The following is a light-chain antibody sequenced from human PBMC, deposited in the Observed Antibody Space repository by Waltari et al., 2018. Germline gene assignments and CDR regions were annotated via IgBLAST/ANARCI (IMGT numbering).Light chain of an antibody. Sequence: QSVLTQPPSLSGAPGQRVTISCTGSGSNIGAGFDVHWYRKLPGTAPKLLIYGENNRPSGFPYRFSGSKSGTSASLAITGLQAEDDADYYCQSYDRSLSGTVLFGGGTKLTVL. V-gene: IGLV1-40*01. CDR1: GSNIGAGFD. CDR3: QSYDRSLSGTVL. J-gene: IGLJ2*01. CDR2: GEN.